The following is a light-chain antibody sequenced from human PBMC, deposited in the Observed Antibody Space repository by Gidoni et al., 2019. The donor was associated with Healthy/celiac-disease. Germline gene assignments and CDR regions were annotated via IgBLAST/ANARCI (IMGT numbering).Light chain of an antibody. CDR2: GAS. V-gene: IGKV3-20*01. CDR1: QSVSSSY. J-gene: IGKJ1*01. CDR3: RQYGSSPPWT. Sequence: EIALTQSPGTLSLSPGERATLSCRASQSVSSSYLAWYQQKPGQAPRLLIYGASSRSTGIPDRFSGSGSGTDFTLTISRLEPEDFAVYYCRQYGSSPPWTFGQGTKVEIK.